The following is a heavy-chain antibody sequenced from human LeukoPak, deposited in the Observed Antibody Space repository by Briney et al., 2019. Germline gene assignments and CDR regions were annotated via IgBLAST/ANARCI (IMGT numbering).Heavy chain of an antibody. CDR1: GFTFTSYS. CDR2: ISSSSSYI. V-gene: IGHV3-21*01. J-gene: IGHJ4*02. CDR3: ARAGYYDSSGYSY. D-gene: IGHD3-22*01. Sequence: GGSLRLSCAASGFTFTSYSMTWVRQAPGKGLEWVSSISSSSSYIYYADSVKGRFTISRDNAKNSLYLQMNSLRAEDTAVYYCARAGYYDSSGYSYWGQGTLVSVSS.